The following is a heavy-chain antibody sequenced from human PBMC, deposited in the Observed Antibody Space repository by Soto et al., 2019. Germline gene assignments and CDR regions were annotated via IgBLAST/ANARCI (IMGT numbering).Heavy chain of an antibody. J-gene: IGHJ4*02. CDR1: XFTFSDYY. V-gene: IGHV3-11*01. CDR2: ISSSGTTI. D-gene: IGHD6-19*01. CDR3: ARGRRDSVWYYDY. Sequence: QVQLVASGGGLVKPGGSLXLSCXAXXFTFSDYYMSWIRQAPGKGLKWVSYISSSGTTIYYADSVKGRFTISRDNAKNLLYLQMNSLRAEDTAVYYCARGRRDSVWYYDYWGQGTLVTVSS.